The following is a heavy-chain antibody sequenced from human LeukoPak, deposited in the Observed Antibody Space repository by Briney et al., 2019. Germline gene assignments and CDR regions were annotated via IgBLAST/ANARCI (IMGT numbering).Heavy chain of an antibody. V-gene: IGHV4-31*03. CDR3: ARCTMGTPHDAFDI. CDR2: IYYSGST. Sequence: ASETLSLTCTVSGGSISSGGYYWSWIRQHPGKGLEWIGYIYYSGSTYYNPSLKSRVTISVDTSKNQFSLKLSSVTAADTAVYYCARCTMGTPHDAFDIWGQGTMVTVSS. D-gene: IGHD3-10*01. J-gene: IGHJ3*02. CDR1: GGSISSGGYY.